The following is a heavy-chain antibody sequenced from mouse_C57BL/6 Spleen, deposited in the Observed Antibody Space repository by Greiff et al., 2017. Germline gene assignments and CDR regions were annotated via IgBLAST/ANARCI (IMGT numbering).Heavy chain of an antibody. D-gene: IGHD2-5*01. J-gene: IGHJ1*03. Sequence: QVQLQQSGPELVKPGASVKISCKASGYAFSSSWMNWVKQRPGTGLEWIGRLYPGDGDTNYNGKFKGKATLTADKSSSTAYMQLSSLTSEDSAVYFCARAGSNGYFDVWGTGTTVTVSS. CDR3: ARAGSNGYFDV. CDR2: LYPGDGDT. V-gene: IGHV1-82*01. CDR1: GYAFSSSW.